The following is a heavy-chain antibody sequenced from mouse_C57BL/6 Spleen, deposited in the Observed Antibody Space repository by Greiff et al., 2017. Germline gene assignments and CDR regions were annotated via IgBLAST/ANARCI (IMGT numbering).Heavy chain of an antibody. J-gene: IGHJ4*01. CDR2: IYPGDGDT. D-gene: IGHD2-2*01. Sequence: QVQLQQSGPELVKPGASVKISCKASGYAFSSSWMNWVKQRPGKGLEWIGRIYPGDGDTNYNGKFKGKATLTADKSSSTAYMQLCSLTSEDSAVYFCARAAMLRGGTAMDYWGQGTSVTVSS. CDR1: GYAFSSSW. CDR3: ARAAMLRGGTAMDY. V-gene: IGHV1-82*01.